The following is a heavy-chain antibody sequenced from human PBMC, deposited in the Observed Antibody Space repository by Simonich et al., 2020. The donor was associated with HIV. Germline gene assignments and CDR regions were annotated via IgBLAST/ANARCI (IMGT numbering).Heavy chain of an antibody. CDR3: ARTYYYDSSGYYPYFDY. J-gene: IGHJ4*02. CDR1: GYSFTSYW. D-gene: IGHD3-22*01. CDR2: IYPVDSDT. V-gene: IGHV5-51*01. Sequence: EVQLVQSGAEVKKPGESLKISCKGSGYSFTSYWIGWVRQMPGKGLEWGGIIYPVDSDTRYRPSFQGQVTIPADKSISTAYLQWSSLKASDTAMYYCARTYYYDSSGYYPYFDYWGQGTLVTVSS.